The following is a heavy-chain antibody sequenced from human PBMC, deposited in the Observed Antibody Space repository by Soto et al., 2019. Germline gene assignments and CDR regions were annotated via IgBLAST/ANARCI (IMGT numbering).Heavy chain of an antibody. D-gene: IGHD5-18*01. CDR1: GFTFNTYG. CDR3: ARIPLDTIMALDC. Sequence: QVQLVESGGGVVQPGRSLRLSCAVSGFTFNTYGFHWVRQAPGKGLEWVSVIWSDGNNKYYADSVKGRFTISRDSSKNTLYLQMNSRRVEDTAVYYCARIPLDTIMALDCWGQGTLVTVSS. J-gene: IGHJ4*02. CDR2: IWSDGNNK. V-gene: IGHV3-33*01.